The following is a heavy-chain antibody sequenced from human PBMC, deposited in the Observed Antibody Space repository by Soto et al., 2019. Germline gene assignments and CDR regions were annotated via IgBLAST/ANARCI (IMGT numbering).Heavy chain of an antibody. J-gene: IGHJ4*02. V-gene: IGHV4-39*02. CDR3: ARELRGDSDTPSSDY. CDR2: IYYNGAT. CDR1: GGSISNTDYY. Sequence: PSETLSLTCTVSGGSISNTDYYWGWVRQPPGKGLEWIGTIYYNGATQYNPSLKSRVTLSVDTSKNHFSVKLTSVTAADTAVYYCARELRGDSDTPSSDYWGQVTLVT. D-gene: IGHD3-10*01.